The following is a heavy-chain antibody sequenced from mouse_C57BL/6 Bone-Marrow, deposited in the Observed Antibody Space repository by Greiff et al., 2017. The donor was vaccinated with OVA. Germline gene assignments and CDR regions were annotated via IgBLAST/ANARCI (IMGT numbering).Heavy chain of an antibody. J-gene: IGHJ2*01. CDR3: DSEYLYSSDY. V-gene: IGHV1-80*01. D-gene: IGHD5-2*01. Sequence: QVQLQQSGAELVKPGASVKISCKASGFAFSGFWMNWVKQRPGKGLEWIGPIYPGDGDTNYNGKFTGKATLTADKSSCQAYMHLSSLTAEDTAVYFCDSEYLYSSDYWGQGTTLTVSS. CDR1: GFAFSGFW. CDR2: IYPGDGDT.